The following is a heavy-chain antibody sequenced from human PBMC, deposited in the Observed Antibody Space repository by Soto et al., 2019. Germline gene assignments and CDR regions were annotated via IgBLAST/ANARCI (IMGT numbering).Heavy chain of an antibody. J-gene: IGHJ4*02. CDR2: INAGNGNI. CDR3: ARDGAVAGDSNFDD. Sequence: XSVKVCCTSSGSTFTSSAIHLVRQAPGQGLEWMGWINAGNGNIKHSQKFQHRVTITRDTSASTAYMELRSLRLEDTAVYYCARDGAVAGDSNFDDWGQGTLVTVSS. V-gene: IGHV1-3*01. CDR1: GSTFTSSA. D-gene: IGHD6-19*01.